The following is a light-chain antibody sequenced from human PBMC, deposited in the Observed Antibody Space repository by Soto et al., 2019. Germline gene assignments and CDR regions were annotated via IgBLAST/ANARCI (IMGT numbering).Light chain of an antibody. CDR3: QSYDSSLSGYV. J-gene: IGLJ1*01. CDR1: SSNIGAGYD. CDR2: GNS. Sequence: QSVRTQPRSVSGAPGQRVTISCTGSSSNIGAGYDVHWYQQLPGTAPKLLIYGNSNRPSGVPDRFSGSKSGTSASLAITGLQAEDEADYYCQSYDSSLSGYVFGTGTKSPS. V-gene: IGLV1-40*01.